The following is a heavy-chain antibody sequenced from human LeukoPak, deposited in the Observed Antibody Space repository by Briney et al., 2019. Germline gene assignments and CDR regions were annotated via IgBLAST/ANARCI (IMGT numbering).Heavy chain of an antibody. CDR1: GFTFSSYG. Sequence: PGGSLRLSCAASGFTFSSYGMHWVRQAPGKGLEWVAYIQYDGSNEQYADSVKGRFTISRDISKNTLYLQMGSLRPEDMAVYYCARVDSGSACASWGQGILVTVSS. CDR3: ARVDSGSACAS. D-gene: IGHD6-19*01. J-gene: IGHJ1*01. CDR2: IQYDGSNE. V-gene: IGHV3-30*02.